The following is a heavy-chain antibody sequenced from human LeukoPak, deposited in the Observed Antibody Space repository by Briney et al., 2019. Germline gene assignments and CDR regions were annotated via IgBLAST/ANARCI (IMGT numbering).Heavy chain of an antibody. CDR3: AKGISSYYDFWSGYYRDYYYYYYMDV. CDR2: ISSGSDRT. V-gene: IGHV3-23*01. CDR1: GFTFSNYA. Sequence: GGSLRLSCAASGFTFSNYAMSWVRQAPGKGLEWVSAISSGSDRTNYGRSVKGRFTISRDNSKNTLYLQMNSLRADDTAVYYCAKGISSYYDFWSGYYRDYYYYYYMDVWGKGTTVTVSS. J-gene: IGHJ6*03. D-gene: IGHD3-3*01.